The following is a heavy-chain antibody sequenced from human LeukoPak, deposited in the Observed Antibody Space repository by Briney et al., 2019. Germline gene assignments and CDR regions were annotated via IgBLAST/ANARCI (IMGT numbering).Heavy chain of an antibody. Sequence: PSETLSLTCAVSGGSISSHYWSWIRQPPGKGLEWIGYIYYSGSTNYNPSLKSRVSISVDTSKNQFSLKLSSVTAADTAVYYCARDLEGPYYDFWSGYFRGDYYYYYMDVWGKGTTVTVSS. CDR2: IYYSGST. CDR1: GGSISSHY. D-gene: IGHD3-3*01. CDR3: ARDLEGPYYDFWSGYFRGDYYYYYMDV. J-gene: IGHJ6*03. V-gene: IGHV4-59*11.